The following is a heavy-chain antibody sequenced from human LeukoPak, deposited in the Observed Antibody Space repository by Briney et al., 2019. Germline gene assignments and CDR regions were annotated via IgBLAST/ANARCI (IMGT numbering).Heavy chain of an antibody. D-gene: IGHD1-20*01. CDR3: ARVRNWNPYHTFDY. CDR1: GGSISSGGYY. CDR2: IYYSGST. Sequence: SETLSLTCTVSGGSISSGGYYWSWIRQHPGKGLEWIGYIYYSGSTYYNPSLKSRVTISVDTSKNQFSLKLSSVTAADTAVYYCARVRNWNPYHTFDYWGQGTLVTVSS. V-gene: IGHV4-31*03. J-gene: IGHJ4*02.